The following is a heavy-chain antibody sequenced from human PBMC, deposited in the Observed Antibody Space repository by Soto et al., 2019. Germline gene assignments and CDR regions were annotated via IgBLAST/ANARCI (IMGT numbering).Heavy chain of an antibody. J-gene: IGHJ3*02. CDR1: GFTFCGSA. CDR2: IRSKTNTYAT. Sequence: VQLVESGGGLVQPGGSLKLSCAASGFTFCGSAIHWVRQASGKGLEWVGRIRSKTNTYATAYAASVKGRFIISRDDSRNTAYLQMNSLKTEDTAVYFCTRRRDYYDSSGYYDAFDIWGQGTMVTVSS. CDR3: TRRRDYYDSSGYYDAFDI. V-gene: IGHV3-73*02. D-gene: IGHD3-22*01.